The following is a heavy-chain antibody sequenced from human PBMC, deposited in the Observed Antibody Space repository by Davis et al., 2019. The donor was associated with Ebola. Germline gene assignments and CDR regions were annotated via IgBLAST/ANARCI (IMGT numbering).Heavy chain of an antibody. D-gene: IGHD4-23*01. CDR2: IWYDGSNK. J-gene: IGHJ4*02. CDR3: AKDRFKHDYGGNSLGY. V-gene: IGHV3-33*06. Sequence: AGSLRLTCAVSGFTFSSYGMHWVRQDPGKGLERVAVIWYDGSNKYYADSVNGRFTIARDNSKNTLYLQMNSLRAEDTAVYYCAKDRFKHDYGGNSLGYWGQGTLFTVSS. CDR1: GFTFSSYG.